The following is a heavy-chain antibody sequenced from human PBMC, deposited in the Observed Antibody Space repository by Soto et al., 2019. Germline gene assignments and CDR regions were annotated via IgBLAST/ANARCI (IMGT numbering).Heavy chain of an antibody. CDR1: GGSISGYY. CDR2: IYYSGYT. Sequence: QVQLQESGPGLVKPSETRSLTCAVSGGSISGYYWSWIRQPPGKRLEWIGYIYYSGYTNYNPSLKSRATISVDRSKNQFSLELRSVTASDTAVYYCARDSVGSGYDWGQGTLVTVSS. J-gene: IGHJ4*02. V-gene: IGHV4-59*01. D-gene: IGHD5-12*01. CDR3: ARDSVGSGYD.